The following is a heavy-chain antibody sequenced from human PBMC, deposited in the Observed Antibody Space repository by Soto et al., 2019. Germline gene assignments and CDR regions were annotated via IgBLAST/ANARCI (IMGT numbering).Heavy chain of an antibody. J-gene: IGHJ4*02. CDR1: GFTFSSYA. D-gene: IGHD2-2*01. CDR2: ISYDGSNK. V-gene: IGHV3-30-3*01. Sequence: PGGSLRLSCTASGFTFSSYAMHWVRQAPGKGLEWVAVISYDGSNKYYADSVKGRFTISRDNSKNTLYLQMNSLRAEDTAVYYCAREKYQLQKSPFDYWGQGTLVTVSS. CDR3: AREKYQLQKSPFDY.